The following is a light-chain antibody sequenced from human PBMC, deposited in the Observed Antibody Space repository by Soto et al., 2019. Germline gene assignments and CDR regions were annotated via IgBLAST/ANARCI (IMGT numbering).Light chain of an antibody. CDR1: QNINSN. CDR3: QQYKDWPPLT. Sequence: EILMTQSPLTLSVSPGEGAILSCRASQNINSNLAWYQQRPGQAPRVLIYGASSRASGIPDRFSGSGSGTDFTLTINRLEPDDFAVYYCQQYKDWPPLTFGGGTRVESK. J-gene: IGKJ4*01. V-gene: IGKV3D-15*01. CDR2: GAS.